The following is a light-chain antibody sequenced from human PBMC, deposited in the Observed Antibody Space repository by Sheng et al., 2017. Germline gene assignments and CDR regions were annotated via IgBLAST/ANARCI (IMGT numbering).Light chain of an antibody. CDR1: SSDVGGYNR. Sequence: QSALTQPPSVSGSPGQSVTISCTGTSSDVGGYNRVSWYQQSPDTAPKLLIYDVTSRPSGVPDRFSGSKSGNTASLTISGLQTEDEADYYCSSYRSTITWVFGGGTKLTVL. CDR2: DVT. V-gene: IGLV2-18*02. CDR3: SSYRSTITWV. J-gene: IGLJ3*02.